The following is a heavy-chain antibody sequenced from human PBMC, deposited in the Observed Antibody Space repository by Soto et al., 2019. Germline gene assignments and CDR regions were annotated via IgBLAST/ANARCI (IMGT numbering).Heavy chain of an antibody. CDR2: VEVENDDR. CDR3: AAVRGSLGSLSFDY. Sequence: EVLLQQSGAEAREPGGVVKMSCAVSGITFSDLHMHWVKQAPGKGLDWVGLVEVENDDRLYAEKYRGRLNINTDTARHTSYMELTSLTSDDTAIYFCAAVRGSLGSLSFDYWGQGTPVTVSA. D-gene: IGHD1-26*01. V-gene: IGHV1-69-2*01. J-gene: IGHJ4*02. CDR1: GITFSDLH.